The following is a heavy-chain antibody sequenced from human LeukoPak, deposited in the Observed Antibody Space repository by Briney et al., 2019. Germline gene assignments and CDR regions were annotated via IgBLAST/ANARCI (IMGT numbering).Heavy chain of an antibody. J-gene: IGHJ6*02. V-gene: IGHV4-31*03. CDR1: GGSISSGGYY. CDR3: ARTNYDILTGPQANGMDV. Sequence: SETLSLTCTVSGGSISSGGYYWSWIRQHPGKGLEWIGYIYYSGSTYYNPSLKSRVTISVDTSKNQFSLKLSSVTAADTAVYYCARTNYDILTGPQANGMDVWGQGTTVTVSS. D-gene: IGHD3-9*01. CDR2: IYYSGST.